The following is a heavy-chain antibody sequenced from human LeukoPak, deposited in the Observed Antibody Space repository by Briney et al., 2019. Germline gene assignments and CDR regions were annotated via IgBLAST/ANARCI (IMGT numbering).Heavy chain of an antibody. J-gene: IGHJ4*02. CDR1: GFTFSSYS. D-gene: IGHD3-22*01. Sequence: GGSLRLSCAASGFTFSSYSMNWVRQAPGKGLEWVSSISSNNIYTYYADSVRGRFTISRDNAKNSLYLQMNSLRAEDTAVYYCARGQGDSSGYCLDYWGQGTLVTVSS. CDR3: ARGQGDSSGYCLDY. V-gene: IGHV3-21*01. CDR2: ISSNNIYT.